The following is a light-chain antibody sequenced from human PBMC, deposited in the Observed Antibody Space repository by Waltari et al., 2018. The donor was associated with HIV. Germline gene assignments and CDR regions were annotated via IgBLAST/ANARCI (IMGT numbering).Light chain of an antibody. V-gene: IGKV1-39*01. J-gene: IGKJ2*01. CDR3: QRRYSGPNS. CDR2: AGF. Sequence: DIQMIQFQSSLSASVGDRVTITCRASQNFVTYLNWYQQKPGKAPHRLSYAGFFLQSGVPSRFSGHRAGTDFTLTISSLRPEDFATYYCQRRYSGPNSFGQGTKVDIK. CDR1: QNFVTY.